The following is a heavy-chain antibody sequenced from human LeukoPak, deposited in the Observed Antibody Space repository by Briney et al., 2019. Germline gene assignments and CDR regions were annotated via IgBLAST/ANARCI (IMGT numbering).Heavy chain of an antibody. V-gene: IGHV3-23*01. D-gene: IGHD1-7*01. Sequence: PGGSLRLSCAASGFTFSSYAMSWVRQAPGKGLEWVSAISGSGGSTYYADSVKGRFTISRDNSKNTLYLQMNSLRAEDTAIYYCARVRTTGWGFEYWGQGTLVTVSS. CDR3: ARVRTTGWGFEY. J-gene: IGHJ4*02. CDR1: GFTFSSYA. CDR2: ISGSGGST.